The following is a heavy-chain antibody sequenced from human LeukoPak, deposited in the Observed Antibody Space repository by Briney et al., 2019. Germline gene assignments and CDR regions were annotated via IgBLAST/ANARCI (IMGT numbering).Heavy chain of an antibody. CDR3: ARGPGDYDSSGYYYFTGLSWFDP. D-gene: IGHD3-22*01. CDR1: GYTFTGYY. V-gene: IGHV1-2*02. CDR2: INPNSGGT. J-gene: IGHJ5*02. Sequence: ASVKVSCKASGYTFTGYYMHWVRQAPGQGFEWMEWINPNSGGTNYAQKFQGRVTMTRDTSISTAYMELSRLRSDDTAVYYCARGPGDYDSSGYYYFTGLSWFDPWGQGTLVTVSS.